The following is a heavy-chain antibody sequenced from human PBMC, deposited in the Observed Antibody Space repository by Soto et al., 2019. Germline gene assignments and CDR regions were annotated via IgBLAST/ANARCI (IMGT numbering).Heavy chain of an antibody. D-gene: IGHD6-19*01. Sequence: QTLSLTCAISGDSVSSNSAAWNWIRQSPSRGLEWLGRTYYRSKWYNDYAVSVKSRITINPDTSKNQFSLQLNSVTPEDTAVYYCARDFYSIGWYPKGYFYYWGQETLVTVSS. J-gene: IGHJ4*02. CDR1: GDSVSSNSAA. CDR2: TYYRSKWYN. CDR3: ARDFYSIGWYPKGYFYY. V-gene: IGHV6-1*01.